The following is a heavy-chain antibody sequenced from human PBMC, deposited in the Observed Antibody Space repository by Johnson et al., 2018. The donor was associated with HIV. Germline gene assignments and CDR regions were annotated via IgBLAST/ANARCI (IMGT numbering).Heavy chain of an antibody. CDR1: GFTFNSYG. Sequence: QVYLVESGGGVVQPGGSLRLSCAASGFTFNSYGMHWVRQAPGKGLEWVTFIRYDGSDKYYADSVKGRFTISRDNSKNTLYLQMNSLRAEDTAVYYCAKVYGFDYGDYYDAFDIWGQGTMVTVSS. J-gene: IGHJ3*02. D-gene: IGHD4-17*01. CDR2: IRYDGSDK. V-gene: IGHV3-30*02. CDR3: AKVYGFDYGDYYDAFDI.